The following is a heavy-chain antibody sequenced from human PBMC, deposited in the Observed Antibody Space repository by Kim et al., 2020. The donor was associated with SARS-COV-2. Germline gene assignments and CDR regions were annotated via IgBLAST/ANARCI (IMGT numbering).Heavy chain of an antibody. D-gene: IGHD5-18*01. Sequence: SETLSLTCAVYGGSFSGYYWSWIRQPPGKGLEWIGEINHSGSTNYNPSLKSRVTISVDTSKNQFSLKLSSVTAADTAVYYCARWDKGGYSYHQEFDYWGQGTLVTVSS. J-gene: IGHJ4*02. CDR1: GGSFSGYY. CDR3: ARWDKGGYSYHQEFDY. V-gene: IGHV4-34*01. CDR2: INHSGST.